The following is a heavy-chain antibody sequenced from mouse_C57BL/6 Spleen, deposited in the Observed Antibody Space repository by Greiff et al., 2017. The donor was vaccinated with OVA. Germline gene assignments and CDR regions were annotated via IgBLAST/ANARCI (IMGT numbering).Heavy chain of an antibody. CDR3: AREIYYYGSSYYFDY. J-gene: IGHJ2*01. Sequence: QVQLQQPGAELVRPGSSVKLSCKASGYTFTSYWMDWVKQRPGQGLEWIGNIYPSDSETHYNQKFKDKATLTVDKSSSTAYMQLSSLTSEDSAVYYCAREIYYYGSSYYFDYWGQGTTLTVSS. CDR1: GYTFTSYW. D-gene: IGHD1-1*01. V-gene: IGHV1-61*01. CDR2: IYPSDSET.